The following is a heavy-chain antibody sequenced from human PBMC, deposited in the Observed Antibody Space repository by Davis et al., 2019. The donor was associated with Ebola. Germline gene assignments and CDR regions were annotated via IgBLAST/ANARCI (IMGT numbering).Heavy chain of an antibody. Sequence: GESLKISCTDSVITFSSYAMTWVRQAPGKGLEWVSSISSDSDYIYYADSAKGRFTISRDNAKNSLFLQMNSLRAEDTAVYYCARDKMWFGELLSTDYYGMDVWGQGTTVTVSS. D-gene: IGHD3-10*01. V-gene: IGHV3-21*01. CDR1: VITFSSYA. J-gene: IGHJ6*02. CDR2: ISSDSDYI. CDR3: ARDKMWFGELLSTDYYGMDV.